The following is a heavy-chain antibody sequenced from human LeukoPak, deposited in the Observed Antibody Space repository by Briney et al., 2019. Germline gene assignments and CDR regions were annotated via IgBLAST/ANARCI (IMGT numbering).Heavy chain of an antibody. Sequence: PGGSLRLSCAASGFTFSTYGMHWVRQAPGKGLEWVAVISYDGSNEYYAGSVKGRFTISRDNSKNTLYLQMSSLRAEDTAVYYCAKEFNRGLPDYWGQGTLVTVPS. CDR1: GFTFSTYG. J-gene: IGHJ4*02. CDR2: ISYDGSNE. V-gene: IGHV3-30*18. D-gene: IGHD2-21*01. CDR3: AKEFNRGLPDY.